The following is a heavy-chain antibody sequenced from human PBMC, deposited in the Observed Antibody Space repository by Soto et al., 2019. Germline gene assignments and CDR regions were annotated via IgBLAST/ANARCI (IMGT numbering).Heavy chain of an antibody. J-gene: IGHJ1*01. D-gene: IGHD2-15*01. V-gene: IGHV3-23*01. CDR1: GFTFSSYA. CDR2: ISGGGGST. Sequence: EVQLLESGGGLVQPGGSLRLSCAASGFTFSSYAMSWVRQAPGKGLEWVSAISGGGGSTYYADSVKGRFTISRDKSKNTLYLQMTSLRAEDTAVYYCAKDLNVVVVAATPAGYFQHWGQGTLVTVSS. CDR3: AKDLNVVVVAATPAGYFQH.